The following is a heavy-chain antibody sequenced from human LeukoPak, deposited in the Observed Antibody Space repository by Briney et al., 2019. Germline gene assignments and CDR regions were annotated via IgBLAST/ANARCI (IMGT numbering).Heavy chain of an antibody. CDR1: GFTFSSYS. V-gene: IGHV3-21*01. Sequence: GGSLRLSCEASGFTFSSYSMNWVRQAPGKGLEWVSSISSSSSYIYYADSVKGRFTISRDNAKNSLFLQMNSLRAEDTAVYYCARVGYSSGWSGWFDPWGQGTLVTVSS. J-gene: IGHJ5*02. CDR3: ARVGYSSGWSGWFDP. D-gene: IGHD6-19*01. CDR2: ISSSSSYI.